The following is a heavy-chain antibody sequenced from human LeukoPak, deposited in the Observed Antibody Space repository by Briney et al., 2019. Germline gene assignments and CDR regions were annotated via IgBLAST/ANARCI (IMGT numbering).Heavy chain of an antibody. D-gene: IGHD6-13*01. J-gene: IGHJ4*02. CDR2: IYTSGST. CDR3: ARGREGSSWYFDY. V-gene: IGHV4-61*02. CDR1: GGSISSGSYY. Sequence: PSETLSLTCTVSGGSISSGSYYWSWIRQPAGKGLEWIGRIYTSGSTNYNPSLKSRVTISVDTSKNQFSLKLSSVTAADTAVYYCARGREGSSWYFDYWGQGTLVTVSS.